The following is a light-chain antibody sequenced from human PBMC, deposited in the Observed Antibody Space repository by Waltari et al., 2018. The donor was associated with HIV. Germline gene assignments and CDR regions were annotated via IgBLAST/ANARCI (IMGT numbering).Light chain of an antibody. CDR1: SSDVGYYNF. V-gene: IGLV2-23*01. CDR3: CSYSTNNTLV. CDR2: DDN. J-gene: IGLJ3*02. Sequence: QSALTQPASVSGFLGQSITISCPGASSDVGYYNFVSWYQQRPVNAPRLIIFDDNKRPSGVSVRFSGSKSGNTASLTISGLQAEDEADYYCCSYSTNNTLVFGGGTKVTVL.